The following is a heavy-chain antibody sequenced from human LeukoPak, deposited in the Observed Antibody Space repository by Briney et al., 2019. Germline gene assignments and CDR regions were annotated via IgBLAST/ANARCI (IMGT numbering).Heavy chain of an antibody. CDR1: GGSISIFH. Sequence: SETLSLTCSVTGGSISIFHWTWMRQSPGKRLEWIGHVFQNGNTNYNPSLKDRVTISVDTSKNQFSLRLRSATAADTAVYYCARLSVGGTPSDYWGQGTLVTVSS. CDR3: ARLSVGGTPSDY. J-gene: IGHJ4*02. CDR2: VFQNGNT. V-gene: IGHV4-59*08. D-gene: IGHD6-19*01.